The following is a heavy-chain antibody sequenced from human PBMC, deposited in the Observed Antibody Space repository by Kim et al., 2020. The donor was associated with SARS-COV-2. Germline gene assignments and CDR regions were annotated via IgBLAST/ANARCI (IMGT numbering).Heavy chain of an antibody. CDR3: ANGGDSSSWDDYGMDV. CDR2: ISGSGGST. J-gene: IGHJ6*02. CDR1: GFTFSSYA. V-gene: IGHV3-23*01. Sequence: GGSLRLSCAASGFTFSSYAMSWVRQAPGKGLEWVSAISGSGGSTYYADSVKGRFTISRDNSKNTLYLQMNSLRAEDTAVYYCANGGDSSSWDDYGMDVWGQGTTVTVSS. D-gene: IGHD6-13*01.